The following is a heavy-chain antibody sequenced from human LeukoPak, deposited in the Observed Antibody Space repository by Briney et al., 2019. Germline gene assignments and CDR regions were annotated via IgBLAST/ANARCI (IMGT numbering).Heavy chain of an antibody. CDR1: GYTFTSYG. Sequence: GASVKVSCKASGYTFTSYGISWVRQAPGQGFEWMRWISAYNGNTNYAQKLQGRVTMTTDTSTSTAYMELRSLRSDDTAVYYCARDGWYYYDSSGPNWFDPWGQGTLVTVSS. V-gene: IGHV1-18*01. CDR3: ARDGWYYYDSSGPNWFDP. D-gene: IGHD3-22*01. J-gene: IGHJ5*02. CDR2: ISAYNGNT.